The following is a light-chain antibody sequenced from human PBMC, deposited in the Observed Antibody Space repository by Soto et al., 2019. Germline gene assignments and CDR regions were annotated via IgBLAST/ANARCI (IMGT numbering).Light chain of an antibody. Sequence: DIQMTQSPSTLSASVGDRVTITCRASQSISSWLAWYQQKPGTAPNLLIYKASTLQSGVPSRFSGSGSGAEFTLTISSLQLDYSATYYWQYYNDNWPFGLGTRFEI. CDR1: QSISSW. J-gene: IGKJ4*02. V-gene: IGKV1-5*03. CDR2: KAS. CDR3: QYYNDNWP.